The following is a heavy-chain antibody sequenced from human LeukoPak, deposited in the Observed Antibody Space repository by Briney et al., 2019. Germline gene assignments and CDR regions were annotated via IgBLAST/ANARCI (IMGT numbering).Heavy chain of an antibody. D-gene: IGHD2-2*02. V-gene: IGHV3-23*01. CDR1: GFTFSSYA. CDR3: AKGSVVVPAAITYYYMDV. J-gene: IGHJ6*03. CDR2: ISGSGGST. Sequence: GGSLRLSFAASGFTFSSYAMSWVRQAPGKGLEWVSAISGSGGSTYYADSVKGRFTISRDNSKNTLYLQMNSLRAEDTAVYYCAKGSVVVPAAITYYYMDVWGKGTTVTVSS.